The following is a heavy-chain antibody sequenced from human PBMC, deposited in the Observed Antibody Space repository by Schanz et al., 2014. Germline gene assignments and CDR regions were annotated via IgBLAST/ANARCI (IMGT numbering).Heavy chain of an antibody. V-gene: IGHV4-4*02. D-gene: IGHD2-2*01. J-gene: IGHJ4*02. CDR1: GGFISSINW. CDR3: ARDERDLPRSLFVF. Sequence: QVQLQESGPGLVKPSGTLSLTCAVSGGFISSINWWSWVRQSPGTGLEWIGEINNSGSTNYNPSLKSRVPIPLDKSRSQFSLTRNAVTAADTAVYYCARDERDLPRSLFVFWGQGTLVTVSS. CDR2: INNSGST.